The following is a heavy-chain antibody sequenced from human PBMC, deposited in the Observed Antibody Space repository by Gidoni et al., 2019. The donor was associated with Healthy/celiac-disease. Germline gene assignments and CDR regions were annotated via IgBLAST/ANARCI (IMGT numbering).Heavy chain of an antibody. Sequence: QVQLVQSGAGGKKPGSSVKVSCKASGGTFSSYAISWVRQAPGQGLEWMGRIIPILGIANYAQKFQGRVTITADKSTSTADMELSSLRSEDTAVYYCARGPSITMVRGVRYYYYGMDVWGQGTTVTVSS. V-gene: IGHV1-69*09. CDR1: GGTFSSYA. CDR3: ARGPSITMVRGVRYYYYGMDV. D-gene: IGHD3-10*01. J-gene: IGHJ6*02. CDR2: IIPILGIA.